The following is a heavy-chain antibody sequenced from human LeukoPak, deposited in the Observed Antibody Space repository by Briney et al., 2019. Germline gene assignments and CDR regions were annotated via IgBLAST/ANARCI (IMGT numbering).Heavy chain of an antibody. V-gene: IGHV4-4*07. Sequence: SETLSLTCTVSGGSISSYYWSWIRQPAGKGLEWIGRIYTSGSTNYNTSLKSRVTMSVDTSKNQFSLKLSSVTAADTAVYYCARVGFAIVVVPAAESYYYYYYYMDVWGKGTTVTVSS. CDR3: ARVGFAIVVVPAAESYYYYYYYMDV. CDR2: IYTSGST. CDR1: GGSISSYY. J-gene: IGHJ6*03. D-gene: IGHD2-2*01.